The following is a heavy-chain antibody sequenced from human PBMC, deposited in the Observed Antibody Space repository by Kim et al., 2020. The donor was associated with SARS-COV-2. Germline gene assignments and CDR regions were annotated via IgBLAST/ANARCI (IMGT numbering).Heavy chain of an antibody. CDR2: INPNSGGT. CDR3: ARGSMDPVVPAAILFQH. D-gene: IGHD2-2*02. J-gene: IGHJ1*01. V-gene: IGHV1-2*02. Sequence: ASVKVSCKASGYTFTGYYMHWVRQAPGQGLEWMGWINPNSGGTNYAQKFQGRVTMTRDTSISTAYMELSRLRSDDTAVYYCARGSMDPVVPAAILFQHWGQGTLVTVSS. CDR1: GYTFTGYY.